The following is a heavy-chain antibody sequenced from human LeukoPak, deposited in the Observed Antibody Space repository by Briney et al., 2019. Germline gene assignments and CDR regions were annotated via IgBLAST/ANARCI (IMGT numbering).Heavy chain of an antibody. CDR2: IYYSGST. CDR3: ARDHCSSTSCYTGGYYFDY. CDR1: GGSISSGGYY. D-gene: IGHD2-2*02. V-gene: IGHV4-31*11. Sequence: SETLSLTCAVSGGSISSGGYYWSWIRQHPGKGLEWIGYIYYSGSTYYNPSLKSRVTISVDTSKNQFSLELSSVTAADTAVYYCARDHCSSTSCYTGGYYFDYWGQGTLVTVSS. J-gene: IGHJ4*02.